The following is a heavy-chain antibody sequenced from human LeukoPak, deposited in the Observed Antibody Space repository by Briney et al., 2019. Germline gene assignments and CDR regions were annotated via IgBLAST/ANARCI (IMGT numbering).Heavy chain of an antibody. Sequence: GGSLRLSCAASGFTVSSNYMSWVRQAPGKGLEWVSVIYSGGSTYYADSVKGRLTISRDNSKNTLYLQMNSLRAEDTAVYYCARASSSSLFDYWGQGTLVTVSS. CDR1: GFTVSSNY. CDR2: IYSGGST. D-gene: IGHD6-6*01. CDR3: ARASSSSLFDY. V-gene: IGHV3-53*01. J-gene: IGHJ4*02.